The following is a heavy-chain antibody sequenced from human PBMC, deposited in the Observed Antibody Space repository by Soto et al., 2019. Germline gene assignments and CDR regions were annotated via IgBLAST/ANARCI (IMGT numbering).Heavy chain of an antibody. D-gene: IGHD1-26*01. CDR2: VTGRSRNT. Sequence: EMQLLESGGGLQQPGGSLRLSCAASGFTFNNFAMGWVRQAPGKGLAWISAVTGRSRNTYYADSVKGRFTISRNNFENTVYLQMDGLRVEDTAVYYCATMTPYGGNYRDAFDVWGRGTMVTVAS. V-gene: IGHV3-23*01. CDR1: GFTFNNFA. CDR3: ATMTPYGGNYRDAFDV. J-gene: IGHJ3*01.